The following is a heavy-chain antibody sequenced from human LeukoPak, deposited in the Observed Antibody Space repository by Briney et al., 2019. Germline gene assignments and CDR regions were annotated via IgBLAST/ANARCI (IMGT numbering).Heavy chain of an antibody. J-gene: IGHJ3*02. CDR3: AREWDAFDI. CDR1: GGSISSGSYY. Sequence: SETLSLTCTVSGGSISSGSYYWSWIRQPAGKGLEWIGRIYTSGSTNYNPSLKSRVTIPVDTSKNQFSLKLSSVTAADTAVYYCAREWDAFDIWGQGTMVTVSS. V-gene: IGHV4-61*02. CDR2: IYTSGST.